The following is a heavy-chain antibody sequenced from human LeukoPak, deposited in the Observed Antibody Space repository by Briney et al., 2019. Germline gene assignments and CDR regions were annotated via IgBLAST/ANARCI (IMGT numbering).Heavy chain of an antibody. CDR3: ARGGTYSSGWYNWFDP. Sequence: SETLSLTCAVYGGSFSGYYWSWIRQPPGKGLEWIGEINHSGSANYNPSLKSRVTISVDTSKNQFSLKLSSVTAADTAVYYCARGGTYSSGWYNWFDPWGQGTLVTVFS. V-gene: IGHV4-34*01. CDR2: INHSGSA. D-gene: IGHD3-22*01. J-gene: IGHJ5*02. CDR1: GGSFSGYY.